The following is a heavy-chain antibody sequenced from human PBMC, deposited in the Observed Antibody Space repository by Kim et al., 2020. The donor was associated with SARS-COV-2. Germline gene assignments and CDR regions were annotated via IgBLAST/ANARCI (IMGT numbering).Heavy chain of an antibody. CDR1: GFTFSSYG. CDR3: AKDRSGRYCSSTSCYYFDY. CDR2: IFYDGSNK. J-gene: IGHJ4*02. D-gene: IGHD2-2*01. V-gene: IGHV3-30*18. Sequence: GGSLRLSCAASGFTFSSYGMHWVRQAPGKGLEWVAVIFYDGSNKYYADSVKGRFTISRDNSKNTLYLQMNSLRAEDTAVYYCAKDRSGRYCSSTSCYYFDYWGPGALVTVSS.